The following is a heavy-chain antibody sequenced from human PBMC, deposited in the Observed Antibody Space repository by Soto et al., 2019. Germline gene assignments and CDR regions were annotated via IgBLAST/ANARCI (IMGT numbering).Heavy chain of an antibody. CDR2: ISSSGSTI. CDR1: GFTFSDYY. D-gene: IGHD3-10*01. J-gene: IGHJ6*02. Sequence: GGSLRLSCAASGFTFSDYYMSWIRQAPGKGLEWVSYISSSGSTIYYADSVKGRFTISRDNAKNSLYLQMNSLRAEDTAVYYCERHLINMARRVIYYYGMDVWGQGTTVTVSS. V-gene: IGHV3-11*01. CDR3: ERHLINMARRVIYYYGMDV.